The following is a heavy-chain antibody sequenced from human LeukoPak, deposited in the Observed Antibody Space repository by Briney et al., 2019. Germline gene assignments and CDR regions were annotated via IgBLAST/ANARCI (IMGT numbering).Heavy chain of an antibody. V-gene: IGHV1-8*01. Sequence: ASVKVSCKASGYTFTSYDINWVRQATGQGLEWMGWMNPNSGNTGYAQKFQGRVTMTRNTSISTAYMELSSLRSEDTAVYYCARDTILGSGWYPWGQGTLVTVSS. D-gene: IGHD6-19*01. CDR3: ARDTILGSGWYP. CDR1: GYTFTSYD. J-gene: IGHJ5*02. CDR2: MNPNSGNT.